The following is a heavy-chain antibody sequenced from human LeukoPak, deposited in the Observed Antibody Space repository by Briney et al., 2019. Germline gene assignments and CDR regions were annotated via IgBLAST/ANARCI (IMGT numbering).Heavy chain of an antibody. CDR1: GYSFTSYW. CDR2: IYPGDSDT. J-gene: IGHJ5*02. CDR3: ARLKYYCSGGSCCNWFDP. D-gene: IGHD2-15*01. Sequence: GESLRISCKGSGYSFTSYWIGWVRQMPGKGLEWMGIIYPGDSDTRYSPSFQGQVTISADKSISTAYLQWSSLKASDTAMYYCARLKYYCSGGSCCNWFDPWGQGTLVTVSS. V-gene: IGHV5-51*01.